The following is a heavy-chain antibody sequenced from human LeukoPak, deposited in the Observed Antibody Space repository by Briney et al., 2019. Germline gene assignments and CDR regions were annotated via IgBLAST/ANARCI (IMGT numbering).Heavy chain of an antibody. CDR3: ARQGWLQYPHY. CDR2: IYPGDSDT. J-gene: IGHJ4*02. V-gene: IGHV5-51*01. D-gene: IGHD5-24*01. Sequence: GESLKISCKGSGYSFTSYWIGRVRQMPGKGLEWMGIIYPGDSDTRYSPSFQGQVTISADKSISTAYVQWTSLKASDTAMYYCARQGWLQYPHYWGQGTLVTVSS. CDR1: GYSFTSYW.